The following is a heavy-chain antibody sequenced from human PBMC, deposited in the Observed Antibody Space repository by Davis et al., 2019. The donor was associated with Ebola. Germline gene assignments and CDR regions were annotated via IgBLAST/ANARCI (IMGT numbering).Heavy chain of an antibody. CDR2: ICYSGST. V-gene: IGHV4-39*01. Sequence: PSETLSLTCTVSGGSISSSSYYWGWIRQPPGKGLEWIGSICYSGSTYYNPSLKSRVTISVDTSKNQFSLKLSSVTAADTAVYYCASPIGYYYYGMDVWGQGTTVTVSS. CDR3: ASPIGYYYYGMDV. J-gene: IGHJ6*02. CDR1: GGSISSSSYY. D-gene: IGHD3-10*01.